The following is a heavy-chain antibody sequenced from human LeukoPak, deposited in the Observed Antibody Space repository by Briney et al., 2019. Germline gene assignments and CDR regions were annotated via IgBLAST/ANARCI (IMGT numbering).Heavy chain of an antibody. Sequence: PGGSLRLSCAASGFTISSCNLNWVRQAPGKGLEWVSYISSSSSTIYYADSVKGRFTISRDNAKNSLYLQMNSLRDEDTAVYYCAIISAWGQGTLVTVSS. D-gene: IGHD6-19*01. CDR3: AIISA. CDR2: ISSSSSTI. CDR1: GFTISSCN. J-gene: IGHJ4*03. V-gene: IGHV3-48*02.